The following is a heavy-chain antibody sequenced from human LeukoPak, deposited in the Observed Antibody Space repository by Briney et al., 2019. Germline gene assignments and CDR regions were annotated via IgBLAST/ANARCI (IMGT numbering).Heavy chain of an antibody. Sequence: GGSLRLSCAASGFTFSRYAVSWVRRAPGKGLEWVSAISGSGGSTYYADSVKGRFTISRDNSKNTLYLQMNSLRAEDTAVYYCAKHSPPEQQLTPYYYYGMDVWGQGTTVTVSS. J-gene: IGHJ6*02. V-gene: IGHV3-23*01. CDR2: ISGSGGST. CDR3: AKHSPPEQQLTPYYYYGMDV. D-gene: IGHD6-13*01. CDR1: GFTFSRYA.